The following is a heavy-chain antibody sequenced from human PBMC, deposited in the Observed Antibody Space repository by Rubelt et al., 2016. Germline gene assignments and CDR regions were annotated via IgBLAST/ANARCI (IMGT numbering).Heavy chain of an antibody. J-gene: IGHJ4*02. Sequence: QVQLVQSGAEVKKPGASVKVSCKASGYTFTGYYMHWVRQAPGQGLEWMGWINPNSGGTNYAQKFQGRVTMTRDTSISTAYMELSRLRSDDTAVYYCARDYCSGGSCYSVFDYWGQGTLATVSS. CDR3: ARDYCSGGSCYSVFDY. CDR2: INPNSGGT. V-gene: IGHV1-2*02. D-gene: IGHD2-15*01. CDR1: GYTFTGYY.